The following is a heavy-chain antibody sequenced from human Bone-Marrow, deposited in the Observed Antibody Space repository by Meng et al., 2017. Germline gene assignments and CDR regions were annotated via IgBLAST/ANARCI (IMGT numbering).Heavy chain of an antibody. V-gene: IGHV3-23*01. CDR1: GFTFSSYA. CDR3: ASQAGRTPTGYSIN. J-gene: IGHJ4*02. Sequence: GESLKISCAASGFTFSSYAMSWVRQAPGKGLEWVSAISGSGGSTYYADSMKGRFTISRDNSKNTLYLQMNSLRAEDTAVYYCASQAGRTPTGYSINWGQGTLVTVSS. CDR2: ISGSGGST. D-gene: IGHD6-13*01.